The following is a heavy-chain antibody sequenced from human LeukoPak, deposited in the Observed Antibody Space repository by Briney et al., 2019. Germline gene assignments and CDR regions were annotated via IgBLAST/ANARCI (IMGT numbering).Heavy chain of an antibody. Sequence: GGSLRLSCAASGFTFNNYAVSWVRQAPGQGREWVSTISGRGGITYYADSVKGGFTISRDNSKNTVFLQMTSLRVADTPVYYCAKALREAHRPVYTYSYMGLWGKGTTVPVSS. D-gene: IGHD5/OR15-5a*01. CDR1: GFTFNNYA. CDR3: AKALREAHRPVYTYSYMGL. J-gene: IGHJ6*03. CDR2: ISGRGGIT. V-gene: IGHV3-23*01.